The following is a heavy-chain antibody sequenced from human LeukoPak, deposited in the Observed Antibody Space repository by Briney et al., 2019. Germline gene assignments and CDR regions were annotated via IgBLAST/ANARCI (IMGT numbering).Heavy chain of an antibody. V-gene: IGHV1-8*01. CDR3: ARCIVGSCYSEAGGGFDY. J-gene: IGHJ4*02. CDR1: GYTFTSYD. D-gene: IGHD2-15*01. Sequence: ASVKVSCKASGYTFTSYDINWVRQATGQWLEWMGWMNPNSGNTGYAQKFQGRVTMTRNTSISTAYMELSNLRSEDTAVYYCARCIVGSCYSEAGGGFDYWGQGTLVTVSS. CDR2: MNPNSGNT.